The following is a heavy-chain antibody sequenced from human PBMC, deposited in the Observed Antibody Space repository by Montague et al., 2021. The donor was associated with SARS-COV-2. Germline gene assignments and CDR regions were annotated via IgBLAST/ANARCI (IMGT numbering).Heavy chain of an antibody. V-gene: IGHV4-59*01. CDR3: AREKVYCSSTSCYESWFDP. D-gene: IGHD2-2*01. J-gene: IGHJ5*02. CDR2: IYYSGST. CDR1: GGSISSYY. Sequence: SETLSLTCTVSGGSISSYYWSWIRQPPGKGLEWIGYIYYSGSTNYIPSLKSRVTISVDTSKNQFSLKLSSVTAADTAVYYCAREKVYCSSTSCYESWFDPWGQGTLVTVSS.